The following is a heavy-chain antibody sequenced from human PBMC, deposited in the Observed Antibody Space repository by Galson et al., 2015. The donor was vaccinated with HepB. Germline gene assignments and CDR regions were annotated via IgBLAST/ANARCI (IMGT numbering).Heavy chain of an antibody. CDR1: GFTFSSYS. CDR3: ARVYYYDSSGYYYYYYYMDV. Sequence: SLRLSCAAPGFTFSSYSMNWVRQAPGKGLEWVSSISSSSSYIYYADSVKGRFTISRDNAKNSLYLQMNSLRAEGTAVYYCARVYYYDSSGYYYYYYYMDVWGKGTTVTVSS. D-gene: IGHD3-22*01. CDR2: ISSSSSYI. J-gene: IGHJ6*03. V-gene: IGHV3-21*01.